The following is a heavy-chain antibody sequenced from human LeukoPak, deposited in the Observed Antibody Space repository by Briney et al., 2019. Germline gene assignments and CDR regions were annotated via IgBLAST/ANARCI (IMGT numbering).Heavy chain of an antibody. CDR3: AAAYCSSTACSPLAY. J-gene: IGHJ4*02. Sequence: GGSLRLSCAASGFCVNINYMSWVRQAPGKGLEWVAVISYDSSNKYYADSVKGRFTISRDNSQNTLYLETNSLRVEDTAMFHCAAAYCSSTACSPLAYWGQGILVTVSS. CDR1: GFCVNINY. V-gene: IGHV3-30*03. D-gene: IGHD2-2*01. CDR2: ISYDSSNK.